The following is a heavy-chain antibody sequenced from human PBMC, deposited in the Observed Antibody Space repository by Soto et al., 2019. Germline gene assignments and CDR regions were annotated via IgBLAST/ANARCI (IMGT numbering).Heavy chain of an antibody. CDR1: GGTFSSYA. CDR3: ARDRGSDCSSTSCHSFDDY. J-gene: IGHJ4*02. D-gene: IGHD2-2*01. Sequence: ASVKVSCKASGGTFSSYAISWVRQAPGQGLEWMGGIIPIFGTANYAQKFQGRVTITADESTSTAYMELSSLRSEDTAVYYCARDRGSDCSSTSCHSFDDYWGQGTLVTVSS. V-gene: IGHV1-69*13. CDR2: IIPIFGTA.